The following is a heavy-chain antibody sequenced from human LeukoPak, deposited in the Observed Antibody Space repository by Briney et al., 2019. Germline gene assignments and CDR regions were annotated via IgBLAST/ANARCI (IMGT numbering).Heavy chain of an antibody. J-gene: IGHJ6*03. V-gene: IGHV4-34*01. CDR1: GGSFSGYY. Sequence: RPSETLSLTCAVYGGSFSGYYWSWTRQPPGKGLEWIGEINHSGSTNYNPSLKSRVTISVDTSKNQFSLKLSSVTAADTAVYYCARAFGVVIHKRYYYYMDVWGKGTTVTVSS. CDR3: ARAFGVVIHKRYYYYMDV. D-gene: IGHD3-3*01. CDR2: INHSGST.